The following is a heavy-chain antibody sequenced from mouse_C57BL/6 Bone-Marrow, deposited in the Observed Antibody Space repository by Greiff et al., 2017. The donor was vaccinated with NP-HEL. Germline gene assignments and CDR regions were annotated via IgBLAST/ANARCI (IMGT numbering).Heavy chain of an antibody. D-gene: IGHD4-1*01. CDR3: AMGWDVERDAMDY. Sequence: VQLQQPGAELVKPGASVKLSCKASGYTFTSYWMHWVKQRPGRGLEWIGRIDPNSGCTKYNEKFKSKATLTVDKPSSTAYMQLSSLTSEDSAVYYGAMGWDVERDAMDYWGQGTSVTVSS. J-gene: IGHJ4*01. CDR2: IDPNSGCT. CDR1: GYTFTSYW. V-gene: IGHV1-72*01.